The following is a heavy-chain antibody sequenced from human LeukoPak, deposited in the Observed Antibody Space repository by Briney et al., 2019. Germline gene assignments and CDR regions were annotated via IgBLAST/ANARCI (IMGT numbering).Heavy chain of an antibody. CDR1: GFTFSSYA. Sequence: GGSLRLSCAASGFTFSSYAMSWVRQAPGKGLEWVSAISGSGGSTYYADSVKDRFTISRDNSKDTLYLQMNSLRAEDTAVYYCATERQWRDYFDYWGQGTLVTVSS. D-gene: IGHD6-19*01. J-gene: IGHJ4*02. CDR3: ATERQWRDYFDY. V-gene: IGHV3-23*01. CDR2: ISGSGGST.